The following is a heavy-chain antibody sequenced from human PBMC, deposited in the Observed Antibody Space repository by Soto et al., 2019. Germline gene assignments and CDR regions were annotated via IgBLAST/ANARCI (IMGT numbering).Heavy chain of an antibody. CDR2: IKGDGSER. CDR1: GFTFSRYW. CDR3: AREAY. Sequence: PGGALRLSCAASGFTFSRYWMSWVRQAPGKGLEWVANIKGDGSERYYVDSVKGRFTISRDNAKNSLYLQMNSLRVEDTAVYYCAREAYWGQGILVTVSS. J-gene: IGHJ4*02. V-gene: IGHV3-7*01.